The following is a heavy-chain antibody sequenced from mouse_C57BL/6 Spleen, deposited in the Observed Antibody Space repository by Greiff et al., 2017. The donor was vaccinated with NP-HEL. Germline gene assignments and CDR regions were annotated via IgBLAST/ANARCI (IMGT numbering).Heavy chain of an antibody. D-gene: IGHD1-1*01. CDR3: AGVTTVEGYAMDY. CDR2: IWRGGST. Sequence: VQVVESGPGLVQPSQSLSITCTVSGFSLTSYGVHWVRQSPGKGLEWLGVIWRGGSTDYNAAFMSRLSITKDNSKSQVFFKMNSLQADDTAIYYCAGVTTVEGYAMDYWGQGTSVTVSS. J-gene: IGHJ4*01. V-gene: IGHV2-5*01. CDR1: GFSLTSYG.